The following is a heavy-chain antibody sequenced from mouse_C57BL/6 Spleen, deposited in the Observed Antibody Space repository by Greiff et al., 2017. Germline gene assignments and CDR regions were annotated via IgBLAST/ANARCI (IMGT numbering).Heavy chain of an antibody. J-gene: IGHJ2*01. CDR3: ARNGPARYFDY. D-gene: IGHD1-1*01. CDR2: IDPSDSYT. V-gene: IGHV1-50*01. Sequence: VQLQQPGAELVKPGASVKLSCKASGYTFTSYWMQWVKQRPGQGLEWIGEIDPSDSYTNYNQKFKGKATLTVDTSSSTAYMQLSSLTSEDSAVYYCARNGPARYFDYWGQGTTLTVSS. CDR1: GYTFTSYW.